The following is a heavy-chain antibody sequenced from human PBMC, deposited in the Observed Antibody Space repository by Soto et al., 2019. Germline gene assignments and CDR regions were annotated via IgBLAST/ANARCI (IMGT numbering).Heavy chain of an antibody. Sequence: EVQLVESGGGLVQPGRSLRLSCVASGFTFYNHGMHWVRQAPGRGLEWVSGITWSSDSMGYADSVMGRFTISRDNAKNSLYLQMNSLRPEDTALYYCAKEDSGFSGYMDVWGKGTTVTVSS. V-gene: IGHV3-9*01. CDR3: AKEDSGFSGYMDV. J-gene: IGHJ6*03. CDR1: GFTFYNHG. D-gene: IGHD3-10*01. CDR2: ITWSSDSM.